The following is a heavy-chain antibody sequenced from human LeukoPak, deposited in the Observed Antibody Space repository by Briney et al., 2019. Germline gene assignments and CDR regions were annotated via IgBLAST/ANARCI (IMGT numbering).Heavy chain of an antibody. CDR3: ARHYSTGYHFEN. CDR1: GYSFTSYW. J-gene: IGHJ4*02. Sequence: GESLKISCKGSGYSFTSYWITWVRQMSGKGLEWMGRIDPTDSYINYSPSFEGHVTISADKSINTVYLQWSSLKASDTAMYYCARHYSTGYHFENWGQGILVTVSS. V-gene: IGHV5-10-1*01. D-gene: IGHD3-22*01. CDR2: IDPTDSYI.